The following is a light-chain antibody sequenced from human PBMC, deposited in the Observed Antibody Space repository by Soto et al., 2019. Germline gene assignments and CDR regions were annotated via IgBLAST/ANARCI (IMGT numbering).Light chain of an antibody. V-gene: IGLV2-14*01. J-gene: IGLJ2*01. CDR2: EVV. CDR1: SSDIGAYKY. CDR3: SSYSSSPTVL. Sequence: QSVLTQPASVSGSPGQSITIACTGTSSDIGAYKYVSWYQQHPGKAPKLIILEVVNRPSGVSDRFSGSKSGNTASLTISGLQADDEADYYCSSYSSSPTVLFGGGTQLTVL.